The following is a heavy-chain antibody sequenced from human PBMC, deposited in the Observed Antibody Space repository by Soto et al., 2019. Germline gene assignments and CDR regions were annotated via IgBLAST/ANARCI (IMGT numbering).Heavy chain of an antibody. Sequence: SVKVSCKASGGTFSSYAISWARQAPGQGLEWMGGIIPIFGTANYAQKFQGRVTITADESTSTAYMELSSLRSEDTAVYYCASVEYSSSGRHYYYYYGMDVWGQGTTVTVSS. J-gene: IGHJ6*02. D-gene: IGHD6-6*01. V-gene: IGHV1-69*13. CDR2: IIPIFGTA. CDR3: ASVEYSSSGRHYYYYYGMDV. CDR1: GGTFSSYA.